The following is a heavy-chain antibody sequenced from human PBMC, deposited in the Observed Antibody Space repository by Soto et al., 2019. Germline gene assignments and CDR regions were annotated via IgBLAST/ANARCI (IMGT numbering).Heavy chain of an antibody. J-gene: IGHJ4*02. V-gene: IGHV1-8*01. D-gene: IGHD4-17*01. CDR3: ARRLPYDYGDYDY. CDR1: GYPFTSYE. Sequence: ASVKVSCKSSGYPFTSYEIHWIRQARGQGLEWMGWVNPNTGYTGYAQKFQGRVITTRDTSIDTAYLELRSLKLDDTAVYYCARRLPYDYGDYDYWGQGTLVTVSS. CDR2: VNPNTGYT.